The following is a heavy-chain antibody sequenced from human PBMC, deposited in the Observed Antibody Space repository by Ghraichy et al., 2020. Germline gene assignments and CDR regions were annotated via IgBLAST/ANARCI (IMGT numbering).Heavy chain of an antibody. D-gene: IGHD4-17*01. V-gene: IGHV3-23*01. CDR3: AKDRGGRDFGDYYFDY. CDR2: ISGSGGST. CDR1: GFTFSSYA. Sequence: GGSLRLSCAASGFTFSSYAMSWVRQAPGKGLEWVSAISGSGGSTYYADSVKGRFTISRDNSKNTLYLQMNSLRAEDTAVYYSAKDRGGRDFGDYYFDYWGQGTLVTVSS. J-gene: IGHJ4*02.